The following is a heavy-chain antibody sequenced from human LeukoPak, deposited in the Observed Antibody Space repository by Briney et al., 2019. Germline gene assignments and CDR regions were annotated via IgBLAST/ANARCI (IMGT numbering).Heavy chain of an antibody. V-gene: IGHV3-11*01. CDR1: GFTFSDYY. D-gene: IGHD2-15*01. CDR2: ISSSGSTT. Sequence: GRSLRLSCAASGFTFSDYYMSWIRQAPGKGLEWVSYISSSGSTTYYADSVKGRFTISRDNAKNSLYLQMNSLRAEDTAVYYCARAPRYCSGGSCPKFDYWGQGTLVTVSS. J-gene: IGHJ4*02. CDR3: ARAPRYCSGGSCPKFDY.